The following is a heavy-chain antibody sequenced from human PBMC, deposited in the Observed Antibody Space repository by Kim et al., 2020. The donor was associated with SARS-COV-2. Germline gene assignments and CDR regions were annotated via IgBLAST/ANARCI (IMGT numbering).Heavy chain of an antibody. V-gene: IGHV3-74*01. D-gene: IGHD2-8*01. CDR2: DGSSP. J-gene: IGHJ4*02. CDR3: ALMGFDY. Sequence: DGSSPSYADSVKGRFTISRDNAKNTLYLQMNSLRAEDTAVYYCALMGFDYWGQGTLVTVSS.